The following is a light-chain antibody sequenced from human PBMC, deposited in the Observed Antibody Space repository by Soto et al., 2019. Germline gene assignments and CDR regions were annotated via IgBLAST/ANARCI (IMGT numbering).Light chain of an antibody. CDR2: DVS. J-gene: IGLJ1*01. CDR1: SSDVGGYNY. Sequence: QSALTQPASVSGSPGQSITISRTGTSSDVGGYNYVSWYQQHPGKVPKLMIYDVSNRPSGVSNRSSGSKSGNTASLTISGLQAEDEADYYCSSYTSSSTYVFGIGTKLTVL. CDR3: SSYTSSSTYV. V-gene: IGLV2-14*03.